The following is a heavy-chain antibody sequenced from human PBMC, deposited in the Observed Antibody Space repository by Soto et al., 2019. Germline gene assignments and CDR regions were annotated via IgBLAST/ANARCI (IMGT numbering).Heavy chain of an antibody. J-gene: IGHJ4*02. CDR1: GFSLSTSGVG. D-gene: IGHD2-2*01. V-gene: IGHV2-5*02. CDR3: AQPGYCSSTSCPGYFDY. Sequence: QITLKESGPPLVKPTQTLTLTCTFSGFSLSTSGVGVGWIRQPPGKALEWLALIYWDDDKRYSPSLKSRLTITKDTSKNQVVLTMTNMDPVDTATYYCAQPGYCSSTSCPGYFDYWGQGTLVTVSS. CDR2: IYWDDDK.